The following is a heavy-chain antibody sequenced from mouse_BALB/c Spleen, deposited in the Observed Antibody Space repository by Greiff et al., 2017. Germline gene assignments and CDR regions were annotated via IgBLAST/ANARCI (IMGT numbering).Heavy chain of an antibody. V-gene: IGHV14-1*02. CDR2: IDPENGNT. D-gene: IGHD6-1*01. J-gene: IGHJ4*01. CDR1: GFNIKDYY. CDR3: ASGEMSATRNAMDY. Sequence: EVQRVESGAELVRPGALVKLSCKASGFNIKDYYMHWVKQRPEQGLEWIGWIDPENGNTIYDPKFQGKARITADTSSNTAYLQLSSLTSEDTAVEYGASGEMSATRNAMDYWGQGTSVTVSS.